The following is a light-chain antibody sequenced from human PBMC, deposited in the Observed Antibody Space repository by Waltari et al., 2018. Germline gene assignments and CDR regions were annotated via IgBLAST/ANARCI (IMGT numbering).Light chain of an antibody. Sequence: SALTQPDSVSGSPGQSITISCSAITRDSGGYAYVSWYQQHPGKAPKVIIYDVNNRPSGVSNRFSGSKSGSSASLTISGLQAEDEADYYCSSFTSSTTGIFGGGTKVTVL. CDR1: TRDSGGYAY. J-gene: IGLJ2*01. CDR3: SSFTSSTTGI. CDR2: DVN. V-gene: IGLV2-14*03.